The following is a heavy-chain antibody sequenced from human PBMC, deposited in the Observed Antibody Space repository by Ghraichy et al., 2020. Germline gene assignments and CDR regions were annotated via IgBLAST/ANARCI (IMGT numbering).Heavy chain of an antibody. Sequence: ASVKVSCKTSGYTFHNYAITWVRQAPGQGLECLGWINGYNGDTTYARKLQGRVTMTTDTSTATAYMELRSLTSDDTAVYFCARAPLFCSTISCFSLKYFGMDVWGQGTTGTVYS. CDR2: INGYNGDT. V-gene: IGHV1-18*01. D-gene: IGHD2-2*01. J-gene: IGHJ6*02. CDR3: ARAPLFCSTISCFSLKYFGMDV. CDR1: GYTFHNYA.